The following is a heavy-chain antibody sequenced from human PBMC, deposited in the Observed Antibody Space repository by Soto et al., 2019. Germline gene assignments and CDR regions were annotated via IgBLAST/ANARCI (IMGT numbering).Heavy chain of an antibody. D-gene: IGHD6-13*01. J-gene: IGHJ5*02. CDR3: AKDRLVSSSSSVFFGGPNKNWFDP. CDR1: GFTFSSYA. V-gene: IGHV3-23*01. CDR2: ISGSGGST. Sequence: EVQLLESGGGLVQPGGSLRLSCAASGFTFSSYAMSWVRQAPRKGLEWFSAISGSGGSTYYADSVKGRFTISRDNSKNTLYLQMNSLRAEDTAVYYCAKDRLVSSSSSVFFGGPNKNWFDPWGQGTLVTVSS.